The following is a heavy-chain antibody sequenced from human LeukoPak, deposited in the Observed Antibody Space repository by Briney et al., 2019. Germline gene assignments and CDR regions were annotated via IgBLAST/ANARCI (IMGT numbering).Heavy chain of an antibody. D-gene: IGHD4-11*01. CDR1: GGTFSSYA. CDR3: ARAQDYSNYCAY. CDR2: IIPIFGTA. V-gene: IGHV1-69*13. Sequence: PVKVSCEASGGTFSSYAISWVRQAPGQGLEWMGGIIPIFGTANYAQKFQGRVTITADESTSTAYMELSSLRSEDTAVYYCARAQDYSNYCAYWGQGTLVTVSS. J-gene: IGHJ4*02.